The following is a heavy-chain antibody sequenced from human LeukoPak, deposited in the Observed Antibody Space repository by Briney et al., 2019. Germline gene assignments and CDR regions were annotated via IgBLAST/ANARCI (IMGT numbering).Heavy chain of an antibody. D-gene: IGHD3-10*02. Sequence: GALRLSCAASGFTFSSYSMNWVRQAPGKGLEWVANIKQDGSEKYYVDSVKGRFTISRDNAKNSLYVQMNSLRAEDTAVYYCAELGITMIGGVWGKGTTVTISS. CDR1: GFTFSSYS. J-gene: IGHJ6*04. V-gene: IGHV3-7*01. CDR3: AELGITMIGGV. CDR2: IKQDGSEK.